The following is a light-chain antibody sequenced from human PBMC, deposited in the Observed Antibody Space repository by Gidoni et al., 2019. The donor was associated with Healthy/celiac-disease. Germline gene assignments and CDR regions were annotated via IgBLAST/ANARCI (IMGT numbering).Light chain of an antibody. CDR1: QSVLYSSNNKNY. Sequence: DIVMTPSPDSLAVSLGERATINCKSTQSVLYSSNNKNYLAWYQQKPGQPPKLLIYWASTRESGVPDRFSGSGSGTDFTLTISSLQAEDVAVYYCLQYYSTPFTFGPGTKVDIK. CDR3: LQYYSTPFT. CDR2: WAS. V-gene: IGKV4-1*01. J-gene: IGKJ3*01.